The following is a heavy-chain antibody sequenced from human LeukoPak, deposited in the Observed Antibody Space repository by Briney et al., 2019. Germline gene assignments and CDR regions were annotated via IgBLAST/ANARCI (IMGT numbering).Heavy chain of an antibody. V-gene: IGHV4-61*02. CDR2: IYTSGST. Sequence: PSETLSLTCTVSGGSISSGSYYWSWIRQPAGKGLEWIGRIYTSGSTNYNPSLKSRVTISVDTSKNQFSLKLSSVTAADTAVYYCARDTPLYDAIDIWGQGTMVTVSS. CDR1: GGSISSGSYY. J-gene: IGHJ3*02. CDR3: ARDTPLYDAIDI.